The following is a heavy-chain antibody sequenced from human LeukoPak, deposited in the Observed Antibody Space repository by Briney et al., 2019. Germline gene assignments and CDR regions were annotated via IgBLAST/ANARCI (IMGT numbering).Heavy chain of an antibody. CDR2: IYTSGST. Sequence: PSETLFLTCTVSGGSISSYYWSWIRQPPGKGLEWIGYIYTSGSTNYNPSLKSRVTISVDTSKNQFSLKLSSVTAADTAVYYCASHEYASDAFDIWGQGTMVTVSS. V-gene: IGHV4-4*09. CDR1: GGSISSYY. CDR3: ASHEYASDAFDI. D-gene: IGHD2-2*01. J-gene: IGHJ3*02.